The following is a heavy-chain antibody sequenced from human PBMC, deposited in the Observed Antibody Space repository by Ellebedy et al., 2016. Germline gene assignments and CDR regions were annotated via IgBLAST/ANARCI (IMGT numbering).Heavy chain of an antibody. V-gene: IGHV4-39*07. CDR2: MCYCGSH. CDR1: GGSVSSGSHH. Sequence: ESLKISCTVSGGSVSSGSHHWCWIRQSPGKGLEWLGSMCYCGSHFYNPSVKSRITISLDTSENQFSLELTSVTAADTAVYYCARVLGRRRFGLSYYYMDVWGKGTKVTVSS. CDR3: ARVLGRRRFGLSYYYMDV. J-gene: IGHJ6*03. D-gene: IGHD3/OR15-3a*01.